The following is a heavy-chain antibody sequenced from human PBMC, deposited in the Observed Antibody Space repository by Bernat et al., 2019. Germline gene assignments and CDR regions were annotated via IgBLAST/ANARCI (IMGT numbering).Heavy chain of an antibody. Sequence: EAQLVESGGGLVKPGGSLRLSCATSGFTFSSYSMNWVRQAPGKGLEWVSSISSSSSYIYYADSVKGRFTISRDNAKNSLYLQMNSLRAEDTAVYYCARYYYGSGSYLSDYWGQGTLVTVSS. CDR1: GFTFSSYS. V-gene: IGHV3-21*01. J-gene: IGHJ4*02. CDR3: ARYYYGSGSYLSDY. CDR2: ISSSSSYI. D-gene: IGHD3-10*01.